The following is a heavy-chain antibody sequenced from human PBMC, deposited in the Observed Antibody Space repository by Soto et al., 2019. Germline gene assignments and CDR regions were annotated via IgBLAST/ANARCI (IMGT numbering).Heavy chain of an antibody. Sequence: GGSLRLSCAASGFTFSNYAMSWVRQAPGKGLDWVSTISSSGSNTYYADSVKGRFSISRDNSKNTVYLEMKNLRAEGTAVYYCAKERLARGIDYWGQGTLVTVSS. V-gene: IGHV3-23*01. CDR1: GFTFSNYA. CDR3: AKERLARGIDY. J-gene: IGHJ4*02. CDR2: ISSSGSNT. D-gene: IGHD3-10*01.